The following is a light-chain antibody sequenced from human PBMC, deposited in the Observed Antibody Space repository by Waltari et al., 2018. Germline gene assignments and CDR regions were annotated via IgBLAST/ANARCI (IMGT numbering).Light chain of an antibody. J-gene: IGKJ3*01. Sequence: DIVMTQSPDSLAVSLGERATINCKSSQSVLYRSNNKNFLAWYQQRPVQSPKLLIYWASTRESGVPDRFSGSGSGTDFTLTISSLQAEDVAFYYCQQYYTTPPTFGPGTKVDIK. CDR1: QSVLYRSNNKNF. CDR2: WAS. CDR3: QQYYTTPPT. V-gene: IGKV4-1*01.